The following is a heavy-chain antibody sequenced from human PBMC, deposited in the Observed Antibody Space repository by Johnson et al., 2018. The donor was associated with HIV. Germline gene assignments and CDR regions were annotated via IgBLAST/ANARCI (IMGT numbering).Heavy chain of an antibody. CDR1: GFIVSNNY. J-gene: IGHJ3*02. V-gene: IGHV3-66*01. D-gene: IGHD1-26*01. CDR3: ARDDLDNSGHLMAFDM. Sequence: VQLVESGGGLVQPGGSLRLSCAASGFIVSNNYMNWVRPTPGKGLEWVSILHRAGTTYYADYVKGRFTISRDNSKNTLYLQMKRLRVEDTAVYYCARDDLDNSGHLMAFDMWGQGTMVTVSS. CDR2: LHRAGTT.